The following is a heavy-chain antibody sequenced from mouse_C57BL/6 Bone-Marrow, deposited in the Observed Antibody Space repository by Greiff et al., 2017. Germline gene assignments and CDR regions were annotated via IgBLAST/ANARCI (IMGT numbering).Heavy chain of an antibody. Sequence: QVQLQQSGSELRSPGSSVKLSCKDFDSEVFPIAYMSWVRQKPGHGFEWIGGILPRIGRTIYGEKFEDKATLDADTLSNTAYLELNSLTSEDSAIYYCARIGLLLRGGYFDVWGTGTTVTVSS. CDR2: ILPRIGRT. D-gene: IGHD1-1*01. J-gene: IGHJ1*03. CDR1: DSEVFPIAY. V-gene: IGHV15-2*01. CDR3: ARIGLLLRGGYFDV.